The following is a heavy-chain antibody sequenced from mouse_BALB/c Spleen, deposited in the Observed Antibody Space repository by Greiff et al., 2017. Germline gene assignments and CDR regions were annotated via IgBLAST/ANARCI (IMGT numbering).Heavy chain of an antibody. CDR1: GFSLTSYG. J-gene: IGHJ4*01. D-gene: IGHD1-1*01. CDR2: IWSDGST. CDR3: ARQGGDYYGYAMDY. V-gene: IGHV2-6-2*01. Sequence: VMLVESGPDLVAPSQSLSITCTVSGFSLTSYGVHWVRQPPGKGLEWLVVIWSDGSTTYNSALKSRLSISKDNSKSQVFLKMNSLQTDDTAMYYCARQGGDYYGYAMDYWGQGTSVTVSS.